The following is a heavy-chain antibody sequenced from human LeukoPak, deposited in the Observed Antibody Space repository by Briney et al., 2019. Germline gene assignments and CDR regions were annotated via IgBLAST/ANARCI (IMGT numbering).Heavy chain of an antibody. CDR1: GGSISSSNW. CDR3: ARDGLGFGEINLFDP. CDR2: IYHSGST. Sequence: SETLSHTCAVSGGSISSSNWWSWVRQPPGKGLEWIGEIYHSGSTNYNPSLKSRVTISVDKSKNQFSLKLSSVTAADTAVYYCARDGLGFGEINLFDPWGQGTLVTVSS. J-gene: IGHJ5*02. D-gene: IGHD3-10*01. V-gene: IGHV4-4*02.